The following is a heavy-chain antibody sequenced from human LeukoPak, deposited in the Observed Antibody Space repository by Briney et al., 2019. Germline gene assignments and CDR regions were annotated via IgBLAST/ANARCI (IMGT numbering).Heavy chain of an antibody. V-gene: IGHV4-39*07. CDR3: ARDGYNPIDY. J-gene: IGHJ4*02. Sequence: SETLSLTCTVSGGSISSSSYYWGWIRQPPGKGLEWIGSIYYSGSTYYNPSLKSRVTISVDTSKNQCSLKLSSVTAADTAVYYCARDGYNPIDYWGQGTLVTVSS. CDR2: IYYSGST. D-gene: IGHD5-24*01. CDR1: GGSISSSSYY.